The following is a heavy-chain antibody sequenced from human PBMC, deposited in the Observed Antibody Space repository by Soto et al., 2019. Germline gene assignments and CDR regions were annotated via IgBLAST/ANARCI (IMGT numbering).Heavy chain of an antibody. D-gene: IGHD3-10*01. CDR3: AREDRGQEY. CDR2: ISADIVNP. Sequence: QVHLVQSGAEVKKPGASVTVSCKTSGYSFRTYGITWVRQAPGQGLEWMGWISADIVNPIYAQKVQDRVIMTTDTSTSTAYMELRSLRFDDTAVYYCAREDRGQEYWGQGTLVIVSS. J-gene: IGHJ4*02. V-gene: IGHV1-18*04. CDR1: GYSFRTYG.